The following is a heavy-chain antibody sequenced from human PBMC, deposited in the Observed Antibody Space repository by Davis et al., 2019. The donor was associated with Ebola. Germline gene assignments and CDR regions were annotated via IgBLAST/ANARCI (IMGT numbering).Heavy chain of an antibody. V-gene: IGHV3-23*01. J-gene: IGHJ4*02. CDR2: ISGSGGNT. CDR3: AHSYGWY. D-gene: IGHD5-18*01. Sequence: PGGSLRLSCTDSVITFSSYAMTWVRQAPGKGLEWVSAISGSGGNTYYADSVKGRFTISRDNSKNTLYLQMNSLRAEDTAVYYCAHSYGWYWGQGTLVTVSS. CDR1: VITFSSYA.